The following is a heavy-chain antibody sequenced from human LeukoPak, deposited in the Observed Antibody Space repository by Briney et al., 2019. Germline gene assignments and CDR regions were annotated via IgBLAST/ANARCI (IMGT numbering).Heavy chain of an antibody. CDR3: AREVRLRSEAPSNYYMDV. Sequence: SVKVSCKASGGTFSSYAISWVRQAPGQGLEWMGGIIPIFGTANYAQKFQGRVTMTTDTSTSTAYMELRSLRSDDTAVYYCAREVRLRSEAPSNYYMDVWGKGTTVTVSS. V-gene: IGHV1-69*05. CDR1: GGTFSSYA. D-gene: IGHD3-10*01. CDR2: IIPIFGTA. J-gene: IGHJ6*03.